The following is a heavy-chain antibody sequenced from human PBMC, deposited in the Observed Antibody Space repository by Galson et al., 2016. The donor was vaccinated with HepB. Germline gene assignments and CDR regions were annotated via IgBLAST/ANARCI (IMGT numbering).Heavy chain of an antibody. J-gene: IGHJ1*01. D-gene: IGHD3-22*01. V-gene: IGHV3-30*18. Sequence: SLRLSCAASGFTFSSHGIHWVRQAPGKGLEWVAVISHDGSNKSYTDSVKGRFTISRDNSKNTVYLQMNSLRADDTAVYFCAKGDYDSSGYYLEGFHHWGQGTLVTVSS. CDR3: AKGDYDSSGYYLEGFHH. CDR2: ISHDGSNK. CDR1: GFTFSSHG.